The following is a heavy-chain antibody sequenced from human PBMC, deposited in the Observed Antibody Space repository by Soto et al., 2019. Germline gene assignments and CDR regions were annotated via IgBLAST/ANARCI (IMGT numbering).Heavy chain of an antibody. V-gene: IGHV3-23*01. CDR2: ISGSGGST. CDR3: ANFIGYCSGGSCYPFDY. Sequence: GGSLRLSCAASGVTFSSYAMSWVRQAPGKGLEWVSAISGSGGSTYYADSVKGRFTISRDNSKNTLYLQMNSLRAEDTAVYYCANFIGYCSGGSCYPFDYWGQGTLVTVSS. J-gene: IGHJ4*02. D-gene: IGHD2-15*01. CDR1: GVTFSSYA.